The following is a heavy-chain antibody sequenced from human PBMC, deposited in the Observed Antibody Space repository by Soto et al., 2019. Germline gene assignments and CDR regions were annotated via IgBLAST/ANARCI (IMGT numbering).Heavy chain of an antibody. Sequence: EVQLVESGGGLVQPGGSLRLSCAASGFTFSSYSMNWVRQAPGKGLEGVSYISSSSSTIYYADSVKGRFTISRDNAKNSLYLQMNSLRDEDTAVYYCARDLQDSRSQKTHYYGMDVWGQGTTVTVSS. J-gene: IGHJ6*02. V-gene: IGHV3-48*02. D-gene: IGHD1-26*01. CDR1: GFTFSSYS. CDR2: ISSSSSTI. CDR3: ARDLQDSRSQKTHYYGMDV.